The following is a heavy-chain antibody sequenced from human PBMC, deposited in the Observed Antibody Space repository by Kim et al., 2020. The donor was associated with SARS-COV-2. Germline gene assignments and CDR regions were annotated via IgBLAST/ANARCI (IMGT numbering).Heavy chain of an antibody. CDR2: ISTNGGST. J-gene: IGHJ4*02. CDR3: VKERTSGWYDFDY. CDR1: GFNFSSYA. V-gene: IGHV3-64D*06. D-gene: IGHD6-19*01. Sequence: GGSLRLSCSASGFNFSSYAMHWVRQAPGKGLEYVSGISTNGGSTYYADSVKDRFIISRDNSRNMLNLQMSSLRSEDTAVYYCVKERTSGWYDFDYWGQGTLATVSS.